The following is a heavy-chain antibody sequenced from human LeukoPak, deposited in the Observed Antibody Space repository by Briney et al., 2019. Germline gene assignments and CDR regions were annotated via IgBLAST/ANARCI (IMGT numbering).Heavy chain of an antibody. D-gene: IGHD3-10*01. CDR3: AKAPRAWFGELLIGYFQH. CDR1: GFTFSSYG. J-gene: IGHJ1*01. V-gene: IGHV3-30*18. Sequence: GGSLRLSCAASGFTFSSYGMHWVRQAPGKGLEWVAVISHDGSNKYYADSVKGRFTISRDNSKNTLYLQMNSLRAEDTAVYYCAKAPRAWFGELLIGYFQHWGQGTLVTVSS. CDR2: ISHDGSNK.